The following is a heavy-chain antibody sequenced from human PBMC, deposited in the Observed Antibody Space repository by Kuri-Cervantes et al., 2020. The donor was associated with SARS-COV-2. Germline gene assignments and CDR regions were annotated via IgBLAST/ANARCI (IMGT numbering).Heavy chain of an antibody. Sequence: GESLKISCAASGFTFSSYGMHWVRQAPGKGLEWVAVITYDGSNKYYADSVKGRFTISRDNSKNTLYLQMNNLRAEDTAVYYCARDRNDILTGYYVDVWGQGTMVTVSS. CDR2: ITYDGSNK. V-gene: IGHV3-30*03. CDR1: GFTFSSYG. CDR3: ARDRNDILTGYYVDV. J-gene: IGHJ4*02. D-gene: IGHD3-9*01.